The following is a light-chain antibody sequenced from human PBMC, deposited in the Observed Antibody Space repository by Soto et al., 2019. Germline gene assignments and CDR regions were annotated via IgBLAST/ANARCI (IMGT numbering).Light chain of an antibody. CDR1: SSNIGNNY. CDR3: AAWDDTLSVWV. V-gene: IGLV1-47*02. CDR2: STN. Sequence: QSVLTQPPSLSAAPGQTVTISCSGGSSNIGNNYVSWYQQLPGTAPKVLVYSTNQRPSGVPDRFSGSKSGTSASLAISGLQSEDEADYYCAAWDDTLSVWVFGGGTKVTVL. J-gene: IGLJ3*02.